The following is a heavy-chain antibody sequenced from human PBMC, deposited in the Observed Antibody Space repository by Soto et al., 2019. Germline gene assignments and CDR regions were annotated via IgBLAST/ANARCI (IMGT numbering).Heavy chain of an antibody. V-gene: IGHV3-30*03. CDR2: MSYDGSTK. CDR3: ARSTSSTLNYYYGMDV. CDR1: GFIFSSFG. D-gene: IGHD6-6*01. J-gene: IGHJ6*02. Sequence: LRLSCAASGFIFSSFGMHWVRQAPGKGLEWVAVMSYDGSTKLYTDSVKGRFTIARDNSKNILYLQMNSLTIEDTAVFYCARSTSSTLNYYYGMDVWGQGTTVTVSS.